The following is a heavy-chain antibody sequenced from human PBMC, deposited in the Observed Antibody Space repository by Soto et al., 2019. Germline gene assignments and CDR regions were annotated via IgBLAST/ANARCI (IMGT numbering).Heavy chain of an antibody. J-gene: IGHJ4*02. Sequence: SVEVSSKASGGPLSSYAISSVRQAPGQGLEWMGGIIPIFGTANYAQKFQGRVTITADESTSTAYMELSRLRSEDTAVYYCARDKKNYHYYGSGSYYTHWGQGTMVTVSS. V-gene: IGHV1-69*13. D-gene: IGHD3-10*01. CDR1: GGPLSSYA. CDR2: IIPIFGTA. CDR3: ARDKKNYHYYGSGSYYTH.